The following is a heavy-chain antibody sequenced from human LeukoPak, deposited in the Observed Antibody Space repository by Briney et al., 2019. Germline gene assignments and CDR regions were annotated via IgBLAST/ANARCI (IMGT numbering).Heavy chain of an antibody. CDR1: GYTFTRYY. CDR2: INPSGGST. J-gene: IGHJ6*03. V-gene: IGHV1-46*01. CDR3: ARGPSITMVRGGQWYYYMDV. Sequence: GASAKVSCKASGYTFTRYYMHWVRQAPGQGLEWMGIINPSGGSTNYAQKFQGRVTMTRDTSTNTVYMELSSLRSEDTAVYYCARGPSITMVRGGQWYYYMDVWGKGTTVTTSS. D-gene: IGHD3-10*01.